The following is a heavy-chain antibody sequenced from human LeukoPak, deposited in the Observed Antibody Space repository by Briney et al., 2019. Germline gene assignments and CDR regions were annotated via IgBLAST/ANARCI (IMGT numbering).Heavy chain of an antibody. Sequence: PGESLRLSCAASGFTFSAYWMTWVRQAPGKRLAWVANIIEGGDLKYYVDSVKGRFTISRDNTKNSLYLQMTSLRADDTAVYYCARVGKNGWDFDHWGQGTLVTVSS. J-gene: IGHJ4*02. CDR1: GFTFSAYW. D-gene: IGHD6-19*01. V-gene: IGHV3-7*01. CDR3: ARVGKNGWDFDH. CDR2: IIEGGDLK.